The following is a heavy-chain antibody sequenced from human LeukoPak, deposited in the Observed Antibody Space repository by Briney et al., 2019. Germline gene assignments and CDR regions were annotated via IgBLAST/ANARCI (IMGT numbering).Heavy chain of an antibody. CDR3: ARSDYGGNSRFDY. CDR1: GGSISSYY. D-gene: IGHD4-23*01. J-gene: IGHJ4*02. Sequence: SETLSLTCTVSGGSISSYYWSWIRQPPGKGLEWIGYIYYSGSTNYNPSLKSRVTISVDTSKNQFSLKPSSVTAADTAVYYCARSDYGGNSRFDYWGQGTLVTVSS. V-gene: IGHV4-59*01. CDR2: IYYSGST.